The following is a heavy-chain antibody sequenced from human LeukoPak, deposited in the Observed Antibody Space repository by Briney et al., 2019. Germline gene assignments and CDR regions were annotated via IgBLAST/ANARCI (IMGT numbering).Heavy chain of an antibody. J-gene: IGHJ4*02. CDR1: GYTLTELS. CDR3: ARAGERYCSGGSCYFDY. V-gene: IGHV1-24*01. CDR2: FDPEDGET. Sequence: ASVKVSCKVSGYTLTELSMHWVRQAPGKGLEWMGGFDPEDGETIYAQKFQGRVTITTDESTSTAYMELSSLRSDDTAVYYCARAGERYCSGGSCYFDYWGQGTLVTVSS. D-gene: IGHD2-15*01.